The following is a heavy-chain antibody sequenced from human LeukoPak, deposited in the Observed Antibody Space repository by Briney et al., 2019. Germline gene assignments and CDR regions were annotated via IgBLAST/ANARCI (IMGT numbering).Heavy chain of an antibody. CDR3: AKDFTMVRGVMSDY. D-gene: IGHD3-10*01. CDR2: ISGSGGST. V-gene: IGHV3-23*01. Sequence: AISGSGGSTYYADSVKGRFTISRDNSKNTLYLQMNSLRAEDTAVYYCAKDFTMVRGVMSDYWGQGTLVTVSS. J-gene: IGHJ4*02.